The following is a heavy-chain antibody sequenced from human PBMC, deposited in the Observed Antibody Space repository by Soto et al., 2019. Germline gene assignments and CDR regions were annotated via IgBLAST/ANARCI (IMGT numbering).Heavy chain of an antibody. V-gene: IGHV4-4*02. Sequence: PSETLSLTCAASGGSITIGNWWTWVRQPPGKGLEWIGEINHSGSTNYNPSLKSRVTISVDKSKNQFSLKLTSVTAADTAVYYCATLGGRGWDNFDYWGQGTLVTVSS. CDR3: ATLGGRGWDNFDY. CDR2: INHSGST. J-gene: IGHJ4*02. CDR1: GGSITIGNW. D-gene: IGHD6-19*01.